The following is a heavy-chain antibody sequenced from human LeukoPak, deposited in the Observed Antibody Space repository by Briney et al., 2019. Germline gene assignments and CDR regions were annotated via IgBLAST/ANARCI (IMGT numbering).Heavy chain of an antibody. V-gene: IGHV3-7*03. CDR1: GLTFSSYW. J-gene: IGHJ3*01. CDR2: IKRDGSEK. Sequence: GGSLRLSCAASGLTFSSYWMSWVRQAPGKGPEWVANIKRDGSEKYYVDSVRGRFTISRDNAKNSLYLQMNSLRAEDTAVYYCARAPLGRYCSGGSCYSSSGAVDFWGQGTMVTVSS. CDR3: ARAPLGRYCSGGSCYSSSGAVDF. D-gene: IGHD2-15*01.